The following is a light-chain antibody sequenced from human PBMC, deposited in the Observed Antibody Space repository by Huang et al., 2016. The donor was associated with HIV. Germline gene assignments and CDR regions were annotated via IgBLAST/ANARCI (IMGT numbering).Light chain of an antibody. CDR2: HAS. J-gene: IGKJ2*01. Sequence: DIQMTQSPSSLSASVGDRVTITCQASQDIRNYLNWYQQKPGKAPKVLIYHASNLETGVPSRFSGNGSGTDFTFTISSLQPEDIATYYSQQYDNLYTFGQGTKLEIK. CDR1: QDIRNY. V-gene: IGKV1-33*01. CDR3: QQYDNLYT.